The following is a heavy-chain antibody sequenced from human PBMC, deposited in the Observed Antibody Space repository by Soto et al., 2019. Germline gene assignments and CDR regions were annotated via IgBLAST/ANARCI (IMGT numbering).Heavy chain of an antibody. V-gene: IGHV4-59*08. CDR3: ARHGGSYSFDY. D-gene: IGHD1-26*01. J-gene: IGHJ4*02. Sequence: QVQLQESGPGLVKPSETLSLTCTVTGGSTSSYYWCWLRQPPGKGLEWIGYNSYSGSTDYNPSLKGPVTLSVNTAKNQFSLKPSSSTGADPAVYYCARHGGSYSFDYWGQGTLVTVSS. CDR2: NSYSGST. CDR1: GGSTSSYY.